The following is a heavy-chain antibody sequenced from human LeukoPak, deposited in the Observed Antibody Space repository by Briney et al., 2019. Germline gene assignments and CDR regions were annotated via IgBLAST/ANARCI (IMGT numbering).Heavy chain of an antibody. Sequence: GGSLRLSCAASGFTFSSHVMTWVRQAPGKGLEGVSTISANGGSTSYADSVKGRFTISRDNSKNTLNLQLNSLRDEDTAVYYCRTSDYWGRGTLVTVSS. J-gene: IGHJ4*02. CDR3: RTSDY. CDR2: ISANGGST. CDR1: GFTFSSHV. V-gene: IGHV3-23*01.